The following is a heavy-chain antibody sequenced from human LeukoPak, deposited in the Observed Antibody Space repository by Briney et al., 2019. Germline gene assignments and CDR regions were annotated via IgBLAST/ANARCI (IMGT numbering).Heavy chain of an antibody. CDR1: GYTFTSYG. Sequence: ASVKVSCKASGYTFTSYGISWVRQAPGQGLEWMGWISAYNGNTNYAQKLQGRVTMTTDTSTSTAYMELRSLRSDDTAVYYCARSGDFWSGYYDNWFDPWGQGTLVTVSS. CDR3: ARSGDFWSGYYDNWFDP. J-gene: IGHJ5*02. CDR2: ISAYNGNT. V-gene: IGHV1-18*01. D-gene: IGHD3-3*01.